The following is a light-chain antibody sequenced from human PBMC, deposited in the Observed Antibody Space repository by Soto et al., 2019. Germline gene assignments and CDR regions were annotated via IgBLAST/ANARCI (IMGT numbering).Light chain of an antibody. V-gene: IGKV1-39*01. J-gene: IGKJ1*01. CDR1: QSISNH. CDR2: AAS. CDR3: QQSYSSPQT. Sequence: IQGTRWPSTLSACVVDGVSVTCRASQSISNHLNWYQQKPGKAPKLLIFAASSLQSGVPSRFSGSRSGPDFTLTISSLQPEDFATYYCQQSYSSPQTFGQGTKVDIK.